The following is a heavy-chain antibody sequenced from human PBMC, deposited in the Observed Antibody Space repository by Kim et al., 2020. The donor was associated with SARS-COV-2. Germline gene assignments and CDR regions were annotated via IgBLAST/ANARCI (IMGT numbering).Heavy chain of an antibody. V-gene: IGHV3-30*04. D-gene: IGHD6-13*01. CDR1: GFTFSSYA. CDR3: ARLTRPFIAAGGLDP. Sequence: GGSLRLSCAASGFTFSSYAMHWVRQAPGKGLEWVAVISYDGSNKYYADSVKGRFTISRDNSKNTLYLQMNSLRAEDTAVYYCARLTRPFIAAGGLDPWGQGTLVTVSS. CDR2: ISYDGSNK. J-gene: IGHJ5*02.